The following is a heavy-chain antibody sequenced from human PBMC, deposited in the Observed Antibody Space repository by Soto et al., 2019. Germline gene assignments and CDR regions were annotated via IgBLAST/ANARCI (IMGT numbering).Heavy chain of an antibody. CDR1: GGSISSYY. Sequence: SETLSLTCTVSGGSISSYYWSWIRQPAGKGLEWIGRLYSSESTNYNPSLKTRVTMSVDTSKNQISLHLSSVTDADTAVYFCARDHVHAVNYYGMGGWGQGTTVTVS. J-gene: IGHJ6*02. CDR3: ARDHVHAVNYYGMGG. V-gene: IGHV4-4*07. CDR2: LYSSEST. D-gene: IGHD1-1*01.